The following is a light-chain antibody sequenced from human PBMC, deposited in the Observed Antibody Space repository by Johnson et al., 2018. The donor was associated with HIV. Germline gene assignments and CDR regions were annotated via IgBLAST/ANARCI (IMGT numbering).Light chain of an antibody. CDR3: GTWDSSLSALYG. J-gene: IGLJ1*01. Sequence: QSVLTQPPSVSAAPGQKVTISCSGSSSNIGNNYVYWYQQLPGTAPKLLIYENNKRPSGIPDRFSGSKSGTSATLGITGLQTGDEADYYCGTWDSSLSALYGFGTGTKVTVL. V-gene: IGLV1-51*02. CDR2: ENN. CDR1: SSNIGNNY.